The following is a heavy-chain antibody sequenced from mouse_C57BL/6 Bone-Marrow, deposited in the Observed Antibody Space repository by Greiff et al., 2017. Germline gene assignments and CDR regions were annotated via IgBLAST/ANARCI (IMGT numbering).Heavy chain of an antibody. Sequence: QVQLQQSGAELVKPGASVKLSCKASGYTFTSYWMQWVKQRPGQGLEWIGEIDPSDSYTNYNQKFKGKATLTVDTSSSTAYMQLSSLTSEDSAVYYCARGDLDYWGQGTTLTVSS. CDR2: IDPSDSYT. CDR3: ARGDLDY. V-gene: IGHV1-50*01. CDR1: GYTFTSYW. J-gene: IGHJ2*01.